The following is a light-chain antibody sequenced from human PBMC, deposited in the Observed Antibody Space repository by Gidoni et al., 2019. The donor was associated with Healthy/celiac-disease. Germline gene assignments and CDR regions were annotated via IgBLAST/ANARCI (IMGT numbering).Light chain of an antibody. CDR1: QSVLYSSNNKNY. Sequence: VLTQSSDSLAVSLGERATINCKSSQSVLYSSNNKNYLAWYQQKPGQPPKLLIYWASTRESGVPDRFRGSGSGTDFTLTISSLQAEDVAVYYCQQYYSTPCTFGPGTKVEIK. CDR3: QQYYSTPCT. CDR2: WAS. J-gene: IGKJ3*01. V-gene: IGKV4-1*01.